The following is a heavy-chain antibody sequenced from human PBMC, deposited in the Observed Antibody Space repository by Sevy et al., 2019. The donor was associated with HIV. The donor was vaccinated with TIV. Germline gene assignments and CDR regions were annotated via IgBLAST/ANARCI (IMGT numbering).Heavy chain of an antibody. Sequence: ASVKVSCKASGYTFTSYYMHWVRQAPGQGLEWMGIINPSGGSTSYAQKFQGRVTMTRETSTSTVYMGLGSLRSEDTAVYYCARPLGRRDGHQLGEFDCYYYGMDVWGQGTTVTVSS. J-gene: IGHJ6*02. CDR1: GYTFTSYY. CDR2: INPSGGST. D-gene: IGHD7-27*01. V-gene: IGHV1-46*03. CDR3: ARPLGRRDGHQLGEFDCYYYGMDV.